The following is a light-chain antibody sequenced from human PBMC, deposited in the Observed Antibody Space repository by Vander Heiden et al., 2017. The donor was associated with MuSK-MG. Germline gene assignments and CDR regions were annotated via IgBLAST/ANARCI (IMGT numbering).Light chain of an antibody. CDR1: QSLLHSNGYYY. CDR3: RQPLHTPYT. CDR2: LGS. J-gene: IGKJ2*01. V-gene: IGKV2-28*01. Sequence: DIVMTQSPLSLPVTPGEPASISCRSSQSLLHSNGYYYLDWYLQKPGQSPQLLIYLGSNRASGVPDRFSGSGSGTDFTLKISRVEAEDVGVYYCRQPLHTPYTFGQGTKLEIK.